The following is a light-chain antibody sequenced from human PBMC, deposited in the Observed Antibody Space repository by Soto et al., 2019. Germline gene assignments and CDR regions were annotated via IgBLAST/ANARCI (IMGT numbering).Light chain of an antibody. J-gene: IGKJ3*01. Sequence: EIVLTQSPGTLSLSPGERATLSCRASQSVSSSYLAWYQQKPGQAPRLLIDGASSRATGIPDRFSGSGSGTDFTLTISRQEPEDLAVYYCQQYGSSPFTCGPGTKVDIK. V-gene: IGKV3-20*01. CDR1: QSVSSSY. CDR3: QQYGSSPFT. CDR2: GAS.